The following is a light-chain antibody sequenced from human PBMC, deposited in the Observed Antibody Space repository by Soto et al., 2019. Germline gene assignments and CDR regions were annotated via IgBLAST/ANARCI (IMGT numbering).Light chain of an antibody. Sequence: QAVVTQPPSVSGAPGQRVTISCTGSSSNIGAGYDVHWYQQLPGTAPKLLIYGNSNRPSGVPDRFSGSKSGTSVSLAITGLQAEDEADYHCQSYDSSLSAVVFGGGTKLTVL. V-gene: IGLV1-40*01. J-gene: IGLJ3*02. CDR3: QSYDSSLSAVV. CDR2: GNS. CDR1: SSNIGAGYD.